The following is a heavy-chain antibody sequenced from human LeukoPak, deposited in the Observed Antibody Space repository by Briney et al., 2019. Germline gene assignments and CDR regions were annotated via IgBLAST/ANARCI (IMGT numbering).Heavy chain of an antibody. Sequence: GGSLRLSCAASGFTFSSYWMSWVRQAPGKGLEWVANINQDGSEKYYVDSVKGRFPTSRDNPKTSLYLQMNSLRAEDTAVYSCARDGGYEIYYFDSWGQGTLVTVSS. J-gene: IGHJ4*02. V-gene: IGHV3-7*01. D-gene: IGHD5-12*01. CDR2: INQDGSEK. CDR1: GFTFSSYW. CDR3: ARDGGYEIYYFDS.